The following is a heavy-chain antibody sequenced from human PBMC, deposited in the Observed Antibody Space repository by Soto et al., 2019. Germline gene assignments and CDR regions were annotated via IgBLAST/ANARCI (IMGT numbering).Heavy chain of an antibody. CDR3: ARPDSTTYEFDP. CDR1: GGSISSGGYS. J-gene: IGHJ5*02. Sequence: LSLTCAVSGGSISSGGYSWSWIRQPPGKGLEWIGYIYHSGSTYYNPSLKSRVTISVDRSKNQFSLKLSSVTAADTAVYYCARPDSTTYEFDPWGQGTLVTVSS. CDR2: IYHSGST. D-gene: IGHD4-17*01. V-gene: IGHV4-30-2*01.